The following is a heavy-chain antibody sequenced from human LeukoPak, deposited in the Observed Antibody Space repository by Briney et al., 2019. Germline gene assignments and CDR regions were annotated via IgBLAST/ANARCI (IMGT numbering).Heavy chain of an antibody. V-gene: IGHV4-59*01. CDR1: GGSISSYY. CDR3: ARGTNWNYVHGWFDP. Sequence: SETLSLTCTVSGGSISSYYWNWIRQPPGKGLEWIGYIYYSGSTNYNPSLKSRVTISVDTSKNQFSLKLSSVTAADTAVYYCARGTNWNYVHGWFDPWGQGTLVTVSS. J-gene: IGHJ5*02. CDR2: IYYSGST. D-gene: IGHD1-7*01.